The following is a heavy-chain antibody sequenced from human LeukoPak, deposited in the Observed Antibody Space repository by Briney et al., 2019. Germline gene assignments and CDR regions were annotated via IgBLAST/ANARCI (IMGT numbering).Heavy chain of an antibody. CDR2: IKQDGSEK. D-gene: IGHD5-12*01. CDR1: GFTFSSYW. CDR3: ARGVYSGYDFYYFDY. J-gene: IGHJ4*02. Sequence: PGGSLRLSCAASGFTFSSYWMSRVRQAPGKGLEGVANIKQDGSEKYYVDSVKGRFTISRDNAKNSLYLQMNSLRAEDTAVYCCARGVYSGYDFYYFDYWGQGTLVTVSS. V-gene: IGHV3-7*03.